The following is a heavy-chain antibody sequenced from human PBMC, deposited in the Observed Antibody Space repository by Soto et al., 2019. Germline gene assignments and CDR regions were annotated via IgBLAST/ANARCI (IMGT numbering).Heavy chain of an antibody. CDR1: GGSINSHY. Sequence: SETLSLTCTVSGGSINSHYWSWIRQPPGKRLEWLGYIYSSGFTTYNPSLKGRLTISVDTSKNQFSLRLSSVTSADTAVYYCAKRPNFFDSWGQGTLVTVSS. CDR3: AKRPNFFDS. CDR2: IYSSGFT. V-gene: IGHV4-59*11. J-gene: IGHJ4*02.